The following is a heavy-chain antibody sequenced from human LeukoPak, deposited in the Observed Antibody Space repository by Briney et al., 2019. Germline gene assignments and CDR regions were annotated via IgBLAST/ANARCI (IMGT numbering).Heavy chain of an antibody. CDR3: ITRYQLGGNHNEY. Sequence: GGSLRLSCAASGFTFSGSAMHWVRQASGKGLEWVGRIRSKTNNYATAYAASVKGRFTISRDDSKNTAYLQMNSPKTEDTAVYYCITRYQLGGNHNEYWGQGTLVTVSS. J-gene: IGHJ4*02. CDR2: IRSKTNNYAT. CDR1: GFTFSGSA. V-gene: IGHV3-73*01. D-gene: IGHD1-14*01.